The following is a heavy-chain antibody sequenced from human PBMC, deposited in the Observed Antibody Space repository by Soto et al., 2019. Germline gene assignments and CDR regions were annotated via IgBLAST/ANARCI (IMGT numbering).Heavy chain of an antibody. Sequence: QVQLVESGGGVVQPGRSLRLSCEASGFTFSSYGMHWVRQAPGKGLKRVAVIWYDGSNKYYADSVKGRFTISRDNSKNTLYLQMNSLRAEDTAVYYCARGSSFVNVNPEFDYWGQGTLVTVSS. V-gene: IGHV3-33*01. D-gene: IGHD3-16*02. CDR3: ARGSSFVNVNPEFDY. CDR2: IWYDGSNK. J-gene: IGHJ4*02. CDR1: GFTFSSYG.